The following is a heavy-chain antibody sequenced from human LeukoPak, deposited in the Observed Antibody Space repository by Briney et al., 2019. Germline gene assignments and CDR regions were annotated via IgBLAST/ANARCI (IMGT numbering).Heavy chain of an antibody. J-gene: IGHJ3*02. CDR1: GFTFSDYY. Sequence: GGSLRLSCAASGFTFSDYYMSWIRQAPGKGLEWVSYISSSSIYTNYADSVKGRFTISRDNAKNSLYLQMNSLRAEDTAVYYCARDTGSYYNVEAFDIWGQGTMVTVSS. CDR3: ARDTGSYYNVEAFDI. CDR2: ISSSSIYT. V-gene: IGHV3-11*06. D-gene: IGHD3-10*01.